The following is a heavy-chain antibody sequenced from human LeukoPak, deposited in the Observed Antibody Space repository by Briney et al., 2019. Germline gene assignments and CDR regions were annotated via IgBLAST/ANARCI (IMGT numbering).Heavy chain of an antibody. J-gene: IGHJ4*02. D-gene: IGHD3-22*01. CDR2: TYYSGST. CDR3: ARVAYYYDSSGYLY. Sequence: SETLSLTCTVSGGSISSYYWGWIRQPPGKGLEWIGSTYYSGSTYYNPSLKSRVTISVDTSKNQFSLKLSSVTAADTAVYYCARVAYYYDSSGYLYWGQGTLVTVSS. V-gene: IGHV4-39*07. CDR1: GGSISSYY.